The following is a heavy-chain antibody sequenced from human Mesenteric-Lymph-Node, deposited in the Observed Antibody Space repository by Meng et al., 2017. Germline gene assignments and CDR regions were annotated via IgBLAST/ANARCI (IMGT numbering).Heavy chain of an antibody. Sequence: SETLSLTCAVYGGSFSGYYWSWIRQPPGKGLEWIGGIYHSGSTYYNPSLKSRVTISVDTSKNQFSLKLSSVTAADTAVYYCVRDGMYYYDSSGYKQNWFDPWGQGTLVTVSS. J-gene: IGHJ5*02. CDR1: GGSFSGYY. CDR2: IYHSGST. D-gene: IGHD3-22*01. CDR3: VRDGMYYYDSSGYKQNWFDP. V-gene: IGHV4-34*01.